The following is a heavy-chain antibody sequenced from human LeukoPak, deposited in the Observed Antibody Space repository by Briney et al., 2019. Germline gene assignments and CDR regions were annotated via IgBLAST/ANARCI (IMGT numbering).Heavy chain of an antibody. CDR1: GFTVTGNY. Sequence: GGSLRLSCAVSGFTVTGNYTSWVRQAPGKGLEWVSYISSSSSTIYYADSVKGRFTISRDNAKNSLYLQMNSLRDEDTAVYYCACCSSTSCYLPFGYWGQGTLVTVSS. D-gene: IGHD2-2*01. J-gene: IGHJ4*02. CDR2: ISSSSSTI. CDR3: ACCSSTSCYLPFGY. V-gene: IGHV3-48*02.